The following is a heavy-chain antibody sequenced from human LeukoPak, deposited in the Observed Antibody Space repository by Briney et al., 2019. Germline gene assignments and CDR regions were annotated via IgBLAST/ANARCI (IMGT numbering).Heavy chain of an antibody. J-gene: IGHJ4*02. CDR1: GFTFSSYW. CDR2: INTDGSST. Sequence: GGSLRLSCAASGFTFSSYWMSWVRQAPGKGLEWVSRINTDGSSTTYADSVKGRFTISRDNAKNTLYLQMNSLRADDTAVYYCAKGLMGATPYYFDYWGQGTLVTVSS. D-gene: IGHD1-26*01. CDR3: AKGLMGATPYYFDY. V-gene: IGHV3-74*01.